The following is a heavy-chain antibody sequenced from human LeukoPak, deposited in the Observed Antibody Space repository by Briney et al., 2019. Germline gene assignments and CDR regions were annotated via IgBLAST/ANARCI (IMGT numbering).Heavy chain of an antibody. CDR3: ARDQDWNYAFDY. J-gene: IGHJ4*02. CDR2: ISSSGSTI. D-gene: IGHD1-7*01. V-gene: IGHV3-48*03. CDR1: GFTFSSYE. Sequence: GGSLRLSCAASGFTFSSYEMNWVRQAPGKGLEWVSYISSSGSTIYYADFVKGRFTISRDNAKNSLYLQMNSLIAEDTAVYYCARDQDWNYAFDYWGQGTLVTVSS.